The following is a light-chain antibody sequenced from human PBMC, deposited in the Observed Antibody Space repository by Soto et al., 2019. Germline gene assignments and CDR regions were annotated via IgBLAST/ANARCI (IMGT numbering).Light chain of an antibody. J-gene: IGKJ2*01. V-gene: IGKV1-33*01. Sequence: DSQMTQSPSSLAASVGERVTITCRANEDISNYLNGYQQKPGRAPKLLIYDASTLETGVPSRFSGSGSGTHFTFTISSLQPEEVGTYYCQQYENIRLHTFGPGTKLEL. CDR2: DAS. CDR3: QQYENIRLHT. CDR1: EDISNY.